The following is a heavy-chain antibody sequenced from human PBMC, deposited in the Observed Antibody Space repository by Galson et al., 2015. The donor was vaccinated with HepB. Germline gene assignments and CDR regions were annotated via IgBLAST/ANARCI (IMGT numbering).Heavy chain of an antibody. CDR3: ARDLQTGPDDACDI. CDR2: ISSSSSYI. D-gene: IGHD7-27*01. Sequence: SLRLSCAASGFTFSSYSMNWVRQAPGKGLEWVSSISSSSSYIYYADSVKGRFTISRDNAKNSLYLQMNSLRAEDTAVYYCARDLQTGPDDACDIWGQGTMATVSS. CDR1: GFTFSSYS. V-gene: IGHV3-21*01. J-gene: IGHJ3*02.